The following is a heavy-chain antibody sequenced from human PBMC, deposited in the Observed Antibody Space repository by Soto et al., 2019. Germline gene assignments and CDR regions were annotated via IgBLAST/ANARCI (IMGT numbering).Heavy chain of an antibody. D-gene: IGHD3-10*01. CDR3: ARSNASGSRAVDY. CDR2: IIPMLGMS. Sequence: QVHLVQSGAEVKKPGSSVKVSCKASGDTFDSYTINWVRQAPGHRLEWMGRIIPMLGMSNYALTFHGRVTITADNATTTVYMHLSSLRSDDTAVYYCARSNASGSRAVDYWGQGSLVTVSS. V-gene: IGHV1-69*02. J-gene: IGHJ4*02. CDR1: GDTFDSYT.